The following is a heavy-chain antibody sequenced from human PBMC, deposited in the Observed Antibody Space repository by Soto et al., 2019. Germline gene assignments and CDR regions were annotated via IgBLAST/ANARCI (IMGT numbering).Heavy chain of an antibody. CDR2: INDYGSTI. CDR3: ARGGLEPVDY. Sequence: EVQLVESGGGLVQPGGSLRLSCAASGFNLGSYWMHWVRQAPGKGLVWVSHINDYGSTINYAESVEGRFTISRDDAKSEVYLQMNNLRAEDTAVYYCARGGLEPVDYWGQGALVTVSS. V-gene: IGHV3-74*01. CDR1: GFNLGSYW. D-gene: IGHD1-1*01. J-gene: IGHJ4*02.